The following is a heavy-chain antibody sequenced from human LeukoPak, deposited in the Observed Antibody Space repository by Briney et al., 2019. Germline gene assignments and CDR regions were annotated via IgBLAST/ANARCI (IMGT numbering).Heavy chain of an antibody. Sequence: GGSLRLSCAASGFTFSSYGMSWVRQAPGKGLEWVSAISGSGGSTYYADSVKGRFTISRDNFKNTLYLQMNSLRAEDTAVYYCAKDMEPIRYYYGSGSYLRGPDYWGQGTLVTVSS. CDR1: GFTFSSYG. V-gene: IGHV3-23*01. CDR2: ISGSGGST. CDR3: AKDMEPIRYYYGSGSYLRGPDY. J-gene: IGHJ4*02. D-gene: IGHD3-10*01.